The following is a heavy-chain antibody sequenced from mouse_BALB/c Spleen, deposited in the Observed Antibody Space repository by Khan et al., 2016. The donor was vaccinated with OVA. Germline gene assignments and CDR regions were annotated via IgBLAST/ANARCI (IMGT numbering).Heavy chain of an antibody. CDR1: GFTFSDYG. Sequence: EVELVESGGGLVQPGGSRKLSCAASGFTFSDYGLAWVRQAPGKGLEWVAFISSLAYSIYYADTVTGRFTISRENAKNTLYLEMSSLTSEDTAMYYCARSWAMDYWGQGTSVTVSS. V-gene: IGHV5-15*02. CDR2: ISSLAYSI. J-gene: IGHJ4*01. CDR3: ARSWAMDY.